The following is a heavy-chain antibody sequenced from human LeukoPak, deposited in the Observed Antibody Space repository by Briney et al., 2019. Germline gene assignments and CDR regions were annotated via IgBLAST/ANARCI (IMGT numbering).Heavy chain of an antibody. D-gene: IGHD1-1*01. V-gene: IGHV3-30*03. CDR3: ARDWKTNSFDY. Sequence: GGSLRLSCAASGFTFSSYGMHWVRQAPGKGLEWVALTVYDGSNKYDESSKHYADYVKGRFTISRDISKNTLYLQMDSLRAEDTAIYYCARDWKTNSFDYWGQGILVTVSS. CDR2: TVYDGSNK. J-gene: IGHJ4*02. CDR1: GFTFSSYG.